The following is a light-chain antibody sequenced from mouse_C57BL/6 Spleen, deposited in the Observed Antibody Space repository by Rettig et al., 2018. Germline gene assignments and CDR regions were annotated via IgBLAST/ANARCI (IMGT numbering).Light chain of an antibody. Sequence: QIVLTQSPAIMSASPGEKVTLTCSASSSVSSSYLYWYQLKPGSSPKLWIYSTSNLASGVPARFSGSGSGTSYSLTISSMEAEDAASYFCHQWSSYPLTFGAGTKLELK. CDR1: SSVSSSY. V-gene: IGKV4-79*01. J-gene: IGKJ5*01. CDR3: HQWSSYPLT. CDR2: STS.